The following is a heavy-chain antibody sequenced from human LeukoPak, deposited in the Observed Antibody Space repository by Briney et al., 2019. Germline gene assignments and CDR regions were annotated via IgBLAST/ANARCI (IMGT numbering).Heavy chain of an antibody. J-gene: IGHJ6*02. CDR1: GFTFSSYG. V-gene: IGHV3-33*01. Sequence: GRSLRLSCAASGFTFSSYGMHWVRQAPGKGLEWVAVIWYDGSNKYYADSVKGRFTISRDNSKNTLYLQMNSLRAEDTAVYYCARGRDYDFWSGYYIYVYYYGMDVWGQGTTVTVSS. D-gene: IGHD3-3*01. CDR2: IWYDGSNK. CDR3: ARGRDYDFWSGYYIYVYYYGMDV.